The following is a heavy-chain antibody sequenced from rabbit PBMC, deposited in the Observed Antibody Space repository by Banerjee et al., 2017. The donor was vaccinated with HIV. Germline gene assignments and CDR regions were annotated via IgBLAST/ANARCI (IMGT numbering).Heavy chain of an antibody. V-gene: IGHV1S40*01. CDR1: GFDFSSNV. CDR3: ARDLAGVIGWNFNL. Sequence: QSLEESGGGLVQPEGSLTLTCKASGFDFSSNVMCWVRQAPGKGLEWIACIYTGSSGSTYYASWAKGRFTISKTSSTTVTLQMTSLTAADTATYFCARDLAGVIGWNFNLWGPGTLVTVS. J-gene: IGHJ4*01. CDR2: IYTGSSGST. D-gene: IGHD4-1*01.